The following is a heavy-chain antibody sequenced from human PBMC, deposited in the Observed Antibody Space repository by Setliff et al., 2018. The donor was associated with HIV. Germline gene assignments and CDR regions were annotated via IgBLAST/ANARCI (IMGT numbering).Heavy chain of an antibody. V-gene: IGHV1-2*02. Sequence: VASVKVSCKTSGYTFIDNYIHWVRQAPGQGLEWMAWINAYTGDTNYAQKFQGSVTVTRGTSISTAYMELSRLRSDDTAVYYCARDWKHVFDIWGQGTMVTVSS. CDR2: INAYTGDT. D-gene: IGHD1-1*01. CDR1: GYTFIDNY. CDR3: ARDWKHVFDI. J-gene: IGHJ3*02.